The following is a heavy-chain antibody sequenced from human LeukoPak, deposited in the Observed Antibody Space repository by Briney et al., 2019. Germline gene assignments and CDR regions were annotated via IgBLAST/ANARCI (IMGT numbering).Heavy chain of an antibody. Sequence: KPGGSLRLSCAASGFTFSSYSMNWVRQAPGKGLEWVSSISSSSSYIYYADSVKGRFTISRDNAKNSLYLQMNSLRAEDTALYYCARDRLPYCSGGSCHLDYWGQGTLVTVSS. CDR3: ARDRLPYCSGGSCHLDY. J-gene: IGHJ4*02. D-gene: IGHD2-15*01. CDR1: GFTFSSYS. V-gene: IGHV3-21*04. CDR2: ISSSSSYI.